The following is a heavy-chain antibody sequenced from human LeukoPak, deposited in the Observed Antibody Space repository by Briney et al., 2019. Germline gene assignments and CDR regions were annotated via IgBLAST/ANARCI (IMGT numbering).Heavy chain of an antibody. CDR2: IIPILGIA. V-gene: IGHV1-69*04. Sequence: GASVKVSCKASGGTFSSYAISWVRQAPGQGLEWMGRIIPILGIANYAQKFQGRVTITADKSTSTAYMELSSLRSEDTAVYYCARGRVGYSGSYSGAFDIWGQGTMVTVSS. CDR1: GGTFSSYA. J-gene: IGHJ3*02. CDR3: ARGRVGYSGSYSGAFDI. D-gene: IGHD1-26*01.